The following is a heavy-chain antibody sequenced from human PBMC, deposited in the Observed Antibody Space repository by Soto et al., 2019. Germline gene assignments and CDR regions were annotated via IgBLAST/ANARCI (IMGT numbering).Heavy chain of an antibody. Sequence: SETLSLTWAVSSGSISSGNWWSWVRQPLGKGLEWIGEIYHSGSTNYNPSLKSRVTISVDKSKNQFSLKLSSVTAADTAVYYCARLTYCSSTSCYDSGYYYYYMDVWGKGTTVTVSS. CDR1: SGSISSGNW. J-gene: IGHJ6*03. CDR3: ARLTYCSSTSCYDSGYYYYYMDV. V-gene: IGHV4-4*02. D-gene: IGHD2-2*01. CDR2: IYHSGST.